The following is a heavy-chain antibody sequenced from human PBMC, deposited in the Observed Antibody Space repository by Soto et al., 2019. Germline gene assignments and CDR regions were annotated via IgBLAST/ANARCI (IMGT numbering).Heavy chain of an antibody. Sequence: QVQLVESGGGVVQPGRSLRLSCAASGFTFSSYGMHWVRQAPGKGLEWVAVIWYDGSNKYYADSVKGRFTISRDNSKNTLYLQMNSPRAEDTAVYYCARDFSSSSSGPGDYWGQGTLVTVSS. D-gene: IGHD6-6*01. CDR1: GFTFSSYG. J-gene: IGHJ4*02. CDR3: ARDFSSSSSGPGDY. V-gene: IGHV3-33*01. CDR2: IWYDGSNK.